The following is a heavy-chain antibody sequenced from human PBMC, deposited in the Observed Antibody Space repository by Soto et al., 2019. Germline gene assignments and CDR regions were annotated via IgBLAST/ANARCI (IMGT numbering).Heavy chain of an antibody. Sequence: QVQLVQSGAEVKKPGASVKVSCKASGYTFTSYGISWVRQAPGQGLEWMGWISAYNGNTNYAQKLQGRVTMGTDKSTNTAYMELRSLRSDDTAVYYCARDDYYDSSGYYVYWGQGTLVTVSS. V-gene: IGHV1-18*01. CDR3: ARDDYYDSSGYYVY. D-gene: IGHD3-22*01. J-gene: IGHJ4*02. CDR1: GYTFTSYG. CDR2: ISAYNGNT.